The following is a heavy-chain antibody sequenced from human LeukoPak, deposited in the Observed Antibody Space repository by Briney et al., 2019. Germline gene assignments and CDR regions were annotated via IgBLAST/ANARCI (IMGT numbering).Heavy chain of an antibody. D-gene: IGHD3-10*01. CDR3: ATNRALVPYGSGSLQMDY. J-gene: IGHJ4*02. V-gene: IGHV4-34*01. CDR2: INHSGST. Sequence: PSETLSLTCTVSGGSISSYYWSWIRQPPGKGLEWIGEINHSGSTNYNPSLKSRVTISVDTSKNQFSLKLSSVTAADTAVYYCATNRALVPYGSGSLQMDYWGQGTLVTVSS. CDR1: GGSISSYY.